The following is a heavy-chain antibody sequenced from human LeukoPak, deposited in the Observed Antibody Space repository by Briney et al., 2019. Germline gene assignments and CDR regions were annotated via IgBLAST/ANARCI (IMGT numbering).Heavy chain of an antibody. J-gene: IGHJ4*02. CDR1: GGSISSSNW. CDR2: IYHSGST. Sequence: SETLSLTCAVSGGSISSSNWWSWVRQPPGKGLEWIGEIYHSGSTNYNPSLKSRVTISVDKSKNQFSLKLSSVTAADTAVYYCASLKGYYGSGSYFRYWGQGTLVTVSS. D-gene: IGHD3-10*01. CDR3: ASLKGYYGSGSYFRY. V-gene: IGHV4-4*02.